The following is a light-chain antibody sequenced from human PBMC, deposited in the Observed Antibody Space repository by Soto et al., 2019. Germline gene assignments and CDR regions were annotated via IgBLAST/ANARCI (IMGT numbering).Light chain of an antibody. J-gene: IGLJ1*01. V-gene: IGLV2-14*01. Sequence: QSVLTQPASVSGSPGQSITTSCTGTSSDIGGYIYVSWYQQHPGKAPKLMIYEGSKRPSGVSNRFSGSKSGNTASLTISGLQAEDEADYYCSSFSSSTTLYVFGTGTKVTVL. CDR2: EGS. CDR1: SSDIGGYIY. CDR3: SSFSSSTTLYV.